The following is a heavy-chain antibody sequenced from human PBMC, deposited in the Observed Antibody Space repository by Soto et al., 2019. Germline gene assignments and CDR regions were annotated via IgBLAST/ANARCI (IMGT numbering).Heavy chain of an antibody. Sequence: ASVKVSCKASGYTFTSYAMHWVRQAPGQRLEWMGWINAGNGNTKYSQKFQGRVTITRDTSASTAYMELSSLRSEDAAVYYCARYGFFLFGYYGPRYNWFAPWGRGTLVPVSA. CDR1: GYTFTSYA. CDR3: ARYGFFLFGYYGPRYNWFAP. V-gene: IGHV1-3*01. J-gene: IGHJ5*02. CDR2: INAGNGNT. D-gene: IGHD3-9*01.